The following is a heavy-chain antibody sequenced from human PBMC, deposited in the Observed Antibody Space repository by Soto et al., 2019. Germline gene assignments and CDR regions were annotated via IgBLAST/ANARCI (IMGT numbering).Heavy chain of an antibody. Sequence: PGESLKISCKGSGYSFTSYWISWVRQMPGKGLEWMGRIDPSDSYTNYNPSFQGHVTISADKSISTAYLQWSSLKASDTAMYYCAIQLGYCSSTSCAAKYYYYYGMDVWGQGTTVTVSS. CDR3: AIQLGYCSSTSCAAKYYYYYGMDV. CDR1: GYSFTSYW. D-gene: IGHD2-2*01. V-gene: IGHV5-10-1*01. J-gene: IGHJ6*02. CDR2: IDPSDSYT.